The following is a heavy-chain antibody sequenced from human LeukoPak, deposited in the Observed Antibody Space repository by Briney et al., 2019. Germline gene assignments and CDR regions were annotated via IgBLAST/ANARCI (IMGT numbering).Heavy chain of an antibody. J-gene: IGHJ4*02. D-gene: IGHD3-22*01. CDR1: VFTFSDYS. Sequence: GRTLRLSCAPSVFTFSDYSINWVPEAPGGGLGWVSPITPTSTSLSYTDAVRGRFTISRDNAKNSVYLQMNSLRAEDTALYYCVRLRRNSDRSDYYYHYNFWGQGILVTVSS. V-gene: IGHV3-21*01. CDR3: VRLRRNSDRSDYYYHYNF. CDR2: ITPTSTSL.